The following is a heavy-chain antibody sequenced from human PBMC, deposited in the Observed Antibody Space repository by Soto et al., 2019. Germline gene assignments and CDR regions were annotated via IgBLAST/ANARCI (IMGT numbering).Heavy chain of an antibody. V-gene: IGHV2-70*01. CDR1: GFSLSSSVMC. D-gene: IGHD4-17*01. CDR2: IDWNDDK. Sequence: SGPMLVNPTQTLTLTCTFSGFSLSSSVMCVCWIRQPPGKALEWLALIDWNDDKYYNTSLKTRLTISKDISKSQVVLTMTNMDPVDTATYYCARITVTGDAGFDFWGQGTLVTVSS. J-gene: IGHJ4*02. CDR3: ARITVTGDAGFDF.